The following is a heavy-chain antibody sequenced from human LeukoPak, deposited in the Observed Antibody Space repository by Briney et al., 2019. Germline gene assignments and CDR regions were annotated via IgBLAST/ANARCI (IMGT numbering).Heavy chain of an antibody. CDR3: ARLADTTS. V-gene: IGHV5-51*01. CDR1: GYTFTDFW. CDR2: IYPGDSDT. J-gene: IGHJ5*02. Sequence: GESLKIPCKGSGYTFTDFWIAWVRQMPGKGLEWMGIIYPGDSDTRYSPSFQGQVTISADKSTTTAYLQWSTLKTSDTAIYFCARLADTTSWGQGTLVTVSS. D-gene: IGHD1-26*01.